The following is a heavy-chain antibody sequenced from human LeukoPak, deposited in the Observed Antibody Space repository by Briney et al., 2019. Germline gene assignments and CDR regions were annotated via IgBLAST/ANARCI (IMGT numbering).Heavy chain of an antibody. CDR2: MYYSGST. CDR3: ATIPLAGSGDY. V-gene: IGHV4-39*07. J-gene: IGHJ4*02. Sequence: SETLSLTCTVSSGSISSSNYYWGWIRQPPGKGLEWIGSMYYSGSTYYNPSLKSRVTISVDTSKNQFSLKLSSVTAADTAVYYCATIPLAGSGDYWGQGTLVTVSS. D-gene: IGHD3-10*01. CDR1: SGSISSSNYY.